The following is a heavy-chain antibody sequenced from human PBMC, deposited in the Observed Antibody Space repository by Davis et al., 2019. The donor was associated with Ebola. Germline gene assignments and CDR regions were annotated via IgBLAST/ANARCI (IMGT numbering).Heavy chain of an antibody. V-gene: IGHV3-30-3*01. CDR2: ILYDGSNQ. Sequence: PGGPLRPPCAAFGSTFTTYAMPWVRQAPGKGLEWVAVILYDGSNQYYADSVKGRFTISRDNSKNTLYLQMNSLRAEDTAVYYCARQAAAMDYWGQGTLVTVSS. CDR3: ARQAAAMDY. D-gene: IGHD6-13*01. CDR1: GSTFTTYA. J-gene: IGHJ4*02.